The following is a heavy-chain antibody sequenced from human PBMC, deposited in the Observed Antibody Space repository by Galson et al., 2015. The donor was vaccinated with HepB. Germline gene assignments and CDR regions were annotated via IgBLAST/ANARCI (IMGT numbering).Heavy chain of an antibody. J-gene: IGHJ1*01. D-gene: IGHD6-19*01. CDR2: ISYDGSNK. Sequence: SLRLSCAASGFTFSSYGMHWVRQAPGKGLEWGAVISYDGSNKYYADSVKGRFTISRDNSKNTLYLQMNSLRAEDTAVYYCAKVAVARGAEYFQHWGQGTLVTVSS. CDR3: AKVAVARGAEYFQH. CDR1: GFTFSSYG. V-gene: IGHV3-30*18.